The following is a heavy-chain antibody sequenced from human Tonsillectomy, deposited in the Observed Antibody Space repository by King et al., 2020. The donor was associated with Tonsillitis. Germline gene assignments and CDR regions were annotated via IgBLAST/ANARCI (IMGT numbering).Heavy chain of an antibody. CDR2: ISGSGGST. V-gene: IGHV3-23*04. CDR1: GFTFSSSP. J-gene: IGHJ4*02. CDR3: AKVVSTAMVYYFDY. Sequence: VQLVESGGNLVHPGGSLRLPCAASGFTFSSSPMPWARQAPGKGREWVSDISGSGGSTYYADSVKGRFTISRENSKNTLYLQMNILGAEDTAPYYCAKVVSTAMVYYFDYWGQGTLVTVSS. D-gene: IGHD5-18*01.